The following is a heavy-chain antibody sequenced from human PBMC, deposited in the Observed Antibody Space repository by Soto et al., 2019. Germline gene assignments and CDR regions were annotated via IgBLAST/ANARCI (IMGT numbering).Heavy chain of an antibody. J-gene: IGHJ6*03. CDR2: ISSSSSYI. CDR1: GFTFSSYS. V-gene: IGHV3-21*01. D-gene: IGHD2-2*03. Sequence: EVQLVESGGGLVKPGGSLRLSCAASGFTFSSYSMNWVRQAPGKGLEWVSSISSSSSYIYYADSVKGRFTISRDNAKNSRYLQMNSLRAEDTAVYYCARDPGYCSSTSCYPTPYYYYYMDVWGKGTTVTVSS. CDR3: ARDPGYCSSTSCYPTPYYYYYMDV.